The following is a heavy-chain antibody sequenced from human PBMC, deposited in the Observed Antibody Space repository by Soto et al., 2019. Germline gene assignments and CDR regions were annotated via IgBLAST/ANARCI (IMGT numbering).Heavy chain of an antibody. CDR3: PTDRWNYYASGRYRFDY. V-gene: IGHV1-24*01. J-gene: IGHJ4*02. CDR1: GYTLTELS. Sequence: QVQLVQSGAEVKKPGASVKVSCKVSGYTLTELSMHWVRQAPGKGLEWMGGFDPEDGETIYAQKFQGRVNMTEDTSTDTASMERSSRRSEDTAVYYCPTDRWNYYASGRYRFDYWGQGTLVTVSS. CDR2: FDPEDGET. D-gene: IGHD3-10*01.